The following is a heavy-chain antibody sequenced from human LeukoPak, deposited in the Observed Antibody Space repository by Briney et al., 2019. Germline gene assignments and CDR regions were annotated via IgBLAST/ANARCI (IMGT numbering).Heavy chain of an antibody. Sequence: PGGSLRLSCAASGFTVRSNYMSWVRQAPGKGLEWVSVIYSGGSTYYADSVKGRFTISRDNSKNTLYLQMNSLRAEDTAVYYCARDMVAVAGTVDYWGQGTLVTVSS. CDR2: IYSGGST. CDR1: GFTVRSNY. V-gene: IGHV3-66*02. D-gene: IGHD6-19*01. CDR3: ARDMVAVAGTVDY. J-gene: IGHJ4*02.